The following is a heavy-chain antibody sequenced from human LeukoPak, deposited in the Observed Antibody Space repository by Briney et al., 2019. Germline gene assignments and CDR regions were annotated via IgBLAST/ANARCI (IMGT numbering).Heavy chain of an antibody. CDR3: ARLINCTNGVCDGDY. J-gene: IGHJ4*02. CDR2: INHSGST. D-gene: IGHD2-8*01. Sequence: PSETLSLTCAVYGGSFSGYYWSWIRQPPGKGLEWIGEINHSGSTNYNPSLKSRVTISVDTSKNQFSLKLSSVTAADTAVYYCARLINCTNGVCDGDYWGQGTLVTVSS. CDR1: GGSFSGYY. V-gene: IGHV4-34*01.